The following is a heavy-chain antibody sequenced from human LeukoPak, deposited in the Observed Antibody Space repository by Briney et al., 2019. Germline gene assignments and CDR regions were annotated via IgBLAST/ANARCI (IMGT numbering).Heavy chain of an antibody. CDR3: ARDYQWWTHFDY. Sequence: GGSLRLSCAASRLTFSNYAMHWVRQAPGKGLEWVAVISYDGNHKYYADSVKGRFTISRDNSKHTLYLQMSSLRAEDTAVYYWARDYQWWTHFDYWGQGTLVTVSS. CDR2: ISYDGNHK. V-gene: IGHV3-30-3*01. CDR1: RLTFSNYA. D-gene: IGHD2-15*01. J-gene: IGHJ4*02.